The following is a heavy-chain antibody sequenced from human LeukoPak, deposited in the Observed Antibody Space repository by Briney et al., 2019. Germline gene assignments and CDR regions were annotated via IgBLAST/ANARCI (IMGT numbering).Heavy chain of an antibody. J-gene: IGHJ4*02. CDR2: ISSNGGST. CDR1: GLTFSSYA. D-gene: IGHD2-15*01. CDR3: VKDRAGYCSGGSCQDLDY. V-gene: IGHV3-64D*06. Sequence: PGGSLRLSCSASGLTFSSYAMHWVRQAPGKGLEYVSAISSNGGSTYYADSVKGRFTISRDNSKNTLYLQMSSLRAEDTAVYYCVKDRAGYCSGGSCQDLDYWGQGTLVTVSS.